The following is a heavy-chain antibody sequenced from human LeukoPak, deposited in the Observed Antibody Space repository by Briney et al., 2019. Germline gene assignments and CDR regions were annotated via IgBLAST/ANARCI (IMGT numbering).Heavy chain of an antibody. CDR1: GFTFSSYG. Sequence: PGGSLRLSCAASGFTFSSYGMHWVRQAPGKGLEWVAVISYDGSNKYYADSVKGRFTISRDNSKNTLYLQMNSLRAEDTAVYYCARDPSRSSYAFDIWGQGTMVTVSS. CDR2: ISYDGSNK. D-gene: IGHD5-24*01. CDR3: ARDPSRSSYAFDI. J-gene: IGHJ3*02. V-gene: IGHV3-30*03.